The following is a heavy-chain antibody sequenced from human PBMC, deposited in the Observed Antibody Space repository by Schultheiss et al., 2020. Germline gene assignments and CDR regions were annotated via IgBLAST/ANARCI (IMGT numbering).Heavy chain of an antibody. CDR3: LRGPGYYYGMDV. Sequence: GESLKISCAASGFTFSSYDMHWVRQATGKGLEWVSAIGTAGDTYYPGSVKGRFTISRENAKNSLYLQMNSLRAGDTAVYYCLRGPGYYYGMDVWGQGTTVTVSS. CDR2: IGTAGDT. D-gene: IGHD3-16*01. J-gene: IGHJ6*02. CDR1: GFTFSSYD. V-gene: IGHV3-13*01.